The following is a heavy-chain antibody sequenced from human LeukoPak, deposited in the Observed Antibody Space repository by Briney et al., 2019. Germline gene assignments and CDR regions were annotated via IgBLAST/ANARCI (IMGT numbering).Heavy chain of an antibody. CDR3: ATYSGAHHKTFDD. Sequence: GGSLGLSCAASGFTFDDYTMHWVRQAPGKGLEWVSLISWDGGSTYYADSVKGRFTISRDNSKNSLYLQMSSLRAEDTAVYYCATYSGAHHKTFDDWGQGTLVTVSS. J-gene: IGHJ4*02. V-gene: IGHV3-43*01. D-gene: IGHD1-26*01. CDR1: GFTFDDYT. CDR2: ISWDGGST.